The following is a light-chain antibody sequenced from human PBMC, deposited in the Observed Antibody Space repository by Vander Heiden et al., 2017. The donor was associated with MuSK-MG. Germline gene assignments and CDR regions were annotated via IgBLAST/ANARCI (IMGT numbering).Light chain of an antibody. Sequence: DIQVTQSPSSLSASVGDSVTITCRTSQSVTNYLNWYQQKPGKAPKLLIYAASSLKGGVPSRFSGSGSGTDFTFTITSLQPEDFATYFCQQSSSTRTFGQGTKVEIK. J-gene: IGKJ1*01. V-gene: IGKV1-39*01. CDR3: QQSSSTRT. CDR2: AAS. CDR1: QSVTNY.